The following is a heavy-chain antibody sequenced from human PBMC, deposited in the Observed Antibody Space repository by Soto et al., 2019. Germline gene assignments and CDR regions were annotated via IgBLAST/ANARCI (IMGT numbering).Heavy chain of an antibody. D-gene: IGHD4-4*01. V-gene: IGHV1-46*03. J-gene: IGHJ4*02. CDR1: GYTFTSYY. CDR3: ARDLCPGRTVNTLAGH. CDR2: INPSGGST. Sequence: ASLKVSCKASGYTFTSYYMHWVLQAPGQGLEWMGIINPSGGSTSYAQKFQGRVTMTRDTSTSTVYMELSSLRSEDTAVYYCARDLCPGRTVNTLAGHSGQGTLDIVSS.